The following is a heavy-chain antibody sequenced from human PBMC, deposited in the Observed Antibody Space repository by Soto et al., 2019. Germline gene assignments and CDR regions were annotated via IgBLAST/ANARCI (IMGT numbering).Heavy chain of an antibody. V-gene: IGHV4-59*01. CDR3: ARVGGVAARTFDY. CDR2: IYYSGST. D-gene: IGHD6-6*01. Sequence: SETLSLTCTVSGGSINYFYWSWIRQPPGKGLEWIGYIYYSGSTDYNPSLKGRVTISVDTSKNQFSLKLRSVTAADTAVYYCARVGGVAARTFDYWGRGTLVTVSS. CDR1: GGSINYFY. J-gene: IGHJ4*02.